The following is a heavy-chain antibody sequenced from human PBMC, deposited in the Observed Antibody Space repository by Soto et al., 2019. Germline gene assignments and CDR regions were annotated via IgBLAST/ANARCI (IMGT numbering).Heavy chain of an antibody. CDR2: IYTTGD. D-gene: IGHD3-16*01. CDR3: AGGDHWRLVDY. CDR1: GDSITTRY. Sequence: KPSETLSLTCTVSGDSITTRYWSWIRQPPGKGLEWIGYIYTTGDNYNPSLMSRASMSLDTSKNLFSLRLRSVTAADTAVYYCAGGDHWRLVDYWGRGNLDTVSS. V-gene: IGHV4-4*09. J-gene: IGHJ4*02.